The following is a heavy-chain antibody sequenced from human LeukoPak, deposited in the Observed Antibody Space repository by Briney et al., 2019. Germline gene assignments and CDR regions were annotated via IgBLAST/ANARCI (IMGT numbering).Heavy chain of an antibody. CDR1: GFTFSSYG. D-gene: IGHD2-2*01. CDR2: ISYDGSNK. CDR3: AKSHIVVVPAAVDY. Sequence: PGGSLRLSCAASGFTFSSYGMHWVRQAPGKGLEWVAVISYDGSNKYYADSVKGRFTISRDNSKNTLYLQMNSLRAEDTAVYYCAKSHIVVVPAAVDYWGQGTLVTVSS. V-gene: IGHV3-30*18. J-gene: IGHJ4*02.